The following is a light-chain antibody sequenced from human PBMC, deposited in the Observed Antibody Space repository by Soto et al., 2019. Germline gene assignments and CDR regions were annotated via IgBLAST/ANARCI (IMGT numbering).Light chain of an antibody. V-gene: IGLV2-14*01. J-gene: IGLJ1*01. CDR3: SSYTSSSTLL. Sequence: QSVLPQPASVSGSPGQPITISCIGTSSDVGGYNYVSWYQQYQGKAPKLMIYDVSNRPSGVSNRFSGSKSGNTASLTISGLQAEDEADYYCSSYTSSSTLLFGTGTKVTVL. CDR2: DVS. CDR1: SSDVGGYNY.